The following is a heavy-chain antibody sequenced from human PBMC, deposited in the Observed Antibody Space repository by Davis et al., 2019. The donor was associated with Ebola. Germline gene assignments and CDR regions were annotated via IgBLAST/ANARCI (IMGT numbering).Heavy chain of an antibody. V-gene: IGHV4-59*01. CDR3: ARGNYGDYIILYYYNMDV. CDR2: IYYSGFT. CDR1: GGSISAYY. J-gene: IGHJ6*02. D-gene: IGHD4-17*01. Sequence: MPSDTLSLTFTVSGGSISAYYWSWIRQLPGKGLEWIGYIYYSGFTNYNPSLKGRVTISVDTSTKQFSLRLSSVTAADTAMYFCARGNYGDYIILYYYNMDVWGQGTTVTVSS.